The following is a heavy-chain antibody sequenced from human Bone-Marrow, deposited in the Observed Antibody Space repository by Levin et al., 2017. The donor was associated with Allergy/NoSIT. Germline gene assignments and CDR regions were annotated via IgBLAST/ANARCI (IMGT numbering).Heavy chain of an antibody. CDR2: ISGSGDNT. Sequence: GESLKISGVASGFTFPNYAMNWVRQAPGKGLEWVSTISGSGDNTYYADSVKGRFTISRDSSKSTLYLQMNSLRAEDTAIYYCASGAWSSSFLKNYYGMDVWGQGTTVTVSS. CDR3: ASGAWSSSFLKNYYGMDV. V-gene: IGHV3-23*01. CDR1: GFTFPNYA. J-gene: IGHJ6*02. D-gene: IGHD6-6*01.